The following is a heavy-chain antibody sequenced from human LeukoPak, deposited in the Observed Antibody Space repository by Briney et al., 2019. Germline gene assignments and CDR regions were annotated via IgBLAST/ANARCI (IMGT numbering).Heavy chain of an antibody. CDR2: IDGPTFRT. CDR1: GFTFDDYG. D-gene: IGHD1-26*01. Sequence: PGGSLRLSCAASGFTFDDYGMSWVRQAPGKGLEWVSTIDGPTFRTHYADSVMGRFTISRDNSKNTLYLQMNSLRAEDTAVYFCTTWVGAHFDFWGQGTLVTVSS. J-gene: IGHJ4*02. V-gene: IGHV3-23*01. CDR3: TTWVGAHFDF.